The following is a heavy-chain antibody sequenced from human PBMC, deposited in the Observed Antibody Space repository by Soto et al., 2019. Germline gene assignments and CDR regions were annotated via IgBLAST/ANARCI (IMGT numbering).Heavy chain of an antibody. CDR3: ARVDDYGDGDDAFDI. J-gene: IGHJ3*02. Sequence: SVKVSCKASGGTFSSYAISWVRQAPGQGLEWMGGIIPIFGTANYAQKFQGRVTITADESTSTAYMELSSLRSEDTAVYYCARVDDYGDGDDAFDIWGQGTMVTVSS. CDR1: GGTFSSYA. D-gene: IGHD4-17*01. V-gene: IGHV1-69*13. CDR2: IIPIFGTA.